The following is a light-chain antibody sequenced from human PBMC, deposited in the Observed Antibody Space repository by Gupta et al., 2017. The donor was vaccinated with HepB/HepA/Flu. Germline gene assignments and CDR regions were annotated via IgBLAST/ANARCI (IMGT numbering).Light chain of an antibody. CDR3: SSFTGTNTLVV. Sequence: QCALTQPASVSRSLAQPLTIAYTATSSDVGTYNSFSWYQQYPGKAPKLLISDDTNRPSWLSNRFSGSKSGNTASLTISGLQAEDEAEYYCSSFTGTNTLVVFGGGTKLTVL. CDR1: SSDVGTYNS. V-gene: IGLV2-14*03. CDR2: DDT. J-gene: IGLJ2*01.